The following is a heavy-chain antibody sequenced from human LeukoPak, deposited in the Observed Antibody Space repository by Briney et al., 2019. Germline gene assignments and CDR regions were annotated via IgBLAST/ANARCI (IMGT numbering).Heavy chain of an antibody. D-gene: IGHD5-24*01. CDR2: IKEDGTET. CDR3: AKEGRSLQTY. CDR1: GFMFSSNW. V-gene: IGHV3-7*03. J-gene: IGHJ4*02. Sequence: GGSLRLFCAASGFMFSSNWMSWVRLAPGKGLEWVANIKEDGTETYYVDSVKGRFTISRDNAKNSLYLQMNSLRVEDTAVYYCAKEGRSLQTYWGQGTLVTVSS.